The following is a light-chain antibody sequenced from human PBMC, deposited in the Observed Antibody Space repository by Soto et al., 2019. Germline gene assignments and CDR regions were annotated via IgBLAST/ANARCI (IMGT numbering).Light chain of an antibody. J-gene: IGKJ5*01. Sequence: DIQMTQSPSSLSASVGDRVTITCQASQDISNSLGWYQQKPGKAPKLLIYGASTLETGVPSRFSGGGSGSDFIFTISSLQPEDIATYYCQQYDNIPITLGQGTRLEIK. V-gene: IGKV1-33*01. CDR2: GAS. CDR1: QDISNS. CDR3: QQYDNIPIT.